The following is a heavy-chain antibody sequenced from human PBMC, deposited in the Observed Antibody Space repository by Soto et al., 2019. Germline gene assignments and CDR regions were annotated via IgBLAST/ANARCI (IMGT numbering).Heavy chain of an antibody. CDR3: AIGITMARGVIIQYFQH. J-gene: IGHJ1*01. CDR2: IYYSGST. CDR1: GGSISSGDYY. D-gene: IGHD3-10*01. Sequence: QVQLQESGPGLVKPSQTLSLTCTVSGGSISSGDYYWSWIRQPPGKGLEWIGYIYYSGSTYYNPSLKSRLTMSVDTSKNQFSLKLRSVTAADTAVYYCAIGITMARGVIIQYFQHWGQGTLVTVSS. V-gene: IGHV4-30-4*01.